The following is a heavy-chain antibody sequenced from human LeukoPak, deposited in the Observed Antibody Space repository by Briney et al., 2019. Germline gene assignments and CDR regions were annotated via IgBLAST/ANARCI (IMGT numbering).Heavy chain of an antibody. J-gene: IGHJ3*02. CDR2: MNPNSGNT. CDR1: GYTFTSYD. D-gene: IGHD2-15*01. CDR3: ARDYCSGGSCYREHDAFDI. V-gene: IGHV1-8*01. Sequence: GASVKVSCKASGYTFTSYDINWVRQATGQGLEWMGWMNPNSGNTGYAQKFQGRVTMTRNTSISTAYMELSSLRAEDTAVYYCARDYCSGGSCYREHDAFDIWGQGTMVTVSS.